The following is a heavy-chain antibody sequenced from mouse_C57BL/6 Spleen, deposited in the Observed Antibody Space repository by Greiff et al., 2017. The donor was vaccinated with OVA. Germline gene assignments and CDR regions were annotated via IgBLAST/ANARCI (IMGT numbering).Heavy chain of an antibody. D-gene: IGHD2-4*01. J-gene: IGHJ2*01. CDR1: GYTFTDYY. CDR2: INPYNGGT. Sequence: EVQLQQSGPVLVKPGASVKMSCKASGYTFTDYYMNWVKQSHGKSLEWIGVINPYNGGTSYNQKFKGKATLTVDKSSSTAYMELNSLTSEDSAVYYCYYDEDYFDYWGQGTTLTVSS. V-gene: IGHV1-19*01. CDR3: YYDEDYFDY.